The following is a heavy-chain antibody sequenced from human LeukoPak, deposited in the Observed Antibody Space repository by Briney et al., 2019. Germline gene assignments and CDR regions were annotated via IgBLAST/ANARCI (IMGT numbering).Heavy chain of an antibody. CDR2: IYYSGTT. Sequence: SETLSLTCTVSGGSLRSYYWSWIRQPPGKGLEWIGYIYYSGTTNYNPSLKSRVTISVDKSKNEFSLKLNSVTAADTAVYYCARAFLVGYSPEEYFFDYWGQGTLVTVSS. D-gene: IGHD2-15*01. CDR1: GGSLRSYY. CDR3: ARAFLVGYSPEEYFFDY. J-gene: IGHJ4*02. V-gene: IGHV4-59*12.